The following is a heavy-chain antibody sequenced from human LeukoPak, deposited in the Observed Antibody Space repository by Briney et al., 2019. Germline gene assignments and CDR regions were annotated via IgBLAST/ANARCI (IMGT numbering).Heavy chain of an antibody. CDR3: AKGSRWFDP. CDR1: EYTFTSYY. Sequence: ASVKVSCKTSEYTFTSYYIHWVRQAPGQGLEWMGIINPSGGSTTYAQKFQGRVTMTRDTSTSTVYMELNSLRSEDTAVYYCAKGSRWFDPWGQGTLVTVSS. V-gene: IGHV1-46*03. CDR2: INPSGGST. J-gene: IGHJ5*02.